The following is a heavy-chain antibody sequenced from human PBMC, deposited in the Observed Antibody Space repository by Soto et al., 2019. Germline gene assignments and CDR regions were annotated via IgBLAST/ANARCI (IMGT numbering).Heavy chain of an antibody. D-gene: IGHD3-10*01. CDR2: INPSGGKT. J-gene: IGHJ4*02. Sequence: QVQVVQSGAEVKKPGASVKVSCKASGYTFTSCYIHWVRQAPGQGLEWMGTINPSGGKTSYAQRFQGRVTMTSNTSTSTVYRELSSLRSEDTAVYYCARDMGSGTYSPDYWGQGTLVTVSS. CDR3: ARDMGSGTYSPDY. CDR1: GYTFTSCY. V-gene: IGHV1-46*03.